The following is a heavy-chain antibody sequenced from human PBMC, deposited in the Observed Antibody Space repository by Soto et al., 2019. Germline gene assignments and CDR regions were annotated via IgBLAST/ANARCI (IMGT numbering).Heavy chain of an antibody. D-gene: IGHD5-12*01. CDR1: GFTFSSYG. CDR3: AKEGSVVATTPDFDY. Sequence: QVQLVESGGGVVQPGRSLRLSCAASGFTFSSYGMHWVRQAPGKGLEWVAVISYDGSYKYYADSMKGRVTISRDNSKNTLYVQMHSLRAEDTAVYYCAKEGSVVATTPDFDYWRQGTLVTVSS. J-gene: IGHJ4*02. V-gene: IGHV3-30*18. CDR2: ISYDGSYK.